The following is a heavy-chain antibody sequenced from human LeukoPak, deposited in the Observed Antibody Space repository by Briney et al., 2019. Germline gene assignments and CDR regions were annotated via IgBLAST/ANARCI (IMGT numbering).Heavy chain of an antibody. CDR3: ARGVAGYGPYDY. D-gene: IGHD5-12*01. V-gene: IGHV4-59*01. J-gene: IGHJ4*02. CDR1: GDSISTYY. CDR2: MYYSGST. Sequence: PPETLSLTCTVSGDSISTYYWSWVRQPPGKGLEWIGYMYYSGSTNYSPSLKSRVTISLDTPKNQFSLRLNSVTAAAPAVYYCARGVAGYGPYDYWGQGTLVTVSS.